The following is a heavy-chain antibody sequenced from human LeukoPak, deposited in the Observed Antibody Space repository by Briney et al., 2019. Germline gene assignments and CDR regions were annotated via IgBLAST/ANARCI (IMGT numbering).Heavy chain of an antibody. CDR3: ARGGKGAAAGTFVY. CDR2: ISGSSSYI. Sequence: GGYLRLSSAASGFTFSCYSMNWVRQAPGQGLEWVSSISGSSSYIYYADSVKGRFTSSRDNAKNSLYLQMNSLRAEDTAVYYCARGGKGAAAGTFVYWGQGTLVTVSS. J-gene: IGHJ4*02. D-gene: IGHD6-13*01. CDR1: GFTFSCYS. V-gene: IGHV3-21*01.